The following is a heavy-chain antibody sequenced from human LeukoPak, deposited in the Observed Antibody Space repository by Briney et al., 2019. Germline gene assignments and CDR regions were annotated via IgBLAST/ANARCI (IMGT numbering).Heavy chain of an antibody. CDR2: ISGSGGST. Sequence: PGGSLRLSCAASGFTFSSYAMSWVRQAPGKGLEWVSAISGSGGSTYYADSVKGRFTISRDNSKNTLYLQMNSLRAEDTAVYYCAKASEQLWGAPITNNWGQGTLVTVSS. CDR3: AKASEQLWGAPITNN. V-gene: IGHV3-23*01. D-gene: IGHD5-24*01. J-gene: IGHJ4*02. CDR1: GFTFSSYA.